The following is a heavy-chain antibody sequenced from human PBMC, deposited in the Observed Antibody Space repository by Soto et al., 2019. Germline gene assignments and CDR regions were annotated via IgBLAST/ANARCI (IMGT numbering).Heavy chain of an antibody. CDR2: INPISGGT. Sequence: ASVKVSCKASGYTFTGYYMHWVRQAPGQGLEWLGWINPISGGTNYAQKFQGWVTMARDTSISTAYMELSRLRSDDTAVYYCARAQILSGMDVWGQGTTVTVSS. CDR1: GYTFTGYY. J-gene: IGHJ6*02. V-gene: IGHV1-2*04. CDR3: ARAQILSGMDV. D-gene: IGHD2-15*01.